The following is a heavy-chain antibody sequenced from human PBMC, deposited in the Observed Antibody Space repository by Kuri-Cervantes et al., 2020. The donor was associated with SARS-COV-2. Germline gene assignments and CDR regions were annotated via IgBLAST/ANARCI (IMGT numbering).Heavy chain of an antibody. CDR2: IYPGDSDT. CDR1: GYSFTSYW. CDR3: ARHSEASIDY. D-gene: IGHD3-10*01. V-gene: IGHV5-51*01. J-gene: IGHJ4*02. Sequence: GGSLRLSCKGSGYSFTSYWIGWVRQMPGKGLEWMGIIYPGDSDTRYSPSFQGQVTISADKSISTAYLQWSSLKASDTAMYYCARHSEASIDYWGQGTLGTVSS.